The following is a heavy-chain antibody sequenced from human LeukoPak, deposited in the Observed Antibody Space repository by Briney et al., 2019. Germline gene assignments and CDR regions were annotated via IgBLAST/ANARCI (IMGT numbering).Heavy chain of an antibody. CDR3: ARIRGKYYDILTGYYKPTYYFDY. J-gene: IGHJ4*02. V-gene: IGHV4-34*01. CDR1: GGSFSGYY. CDR2: INHSGST. D-gene: IGHD3-9*01. Sequence: SETLSLTCAVYGGSFSGYYWSWIRQPPGKGLEWIGEINHSGSTNYNPSLKSRVTISVDTSKNQFSLKLSSVTAADTAVYYCARIRGKYYDILTGYYKPTYYFDYWGQGTLVTVSS.